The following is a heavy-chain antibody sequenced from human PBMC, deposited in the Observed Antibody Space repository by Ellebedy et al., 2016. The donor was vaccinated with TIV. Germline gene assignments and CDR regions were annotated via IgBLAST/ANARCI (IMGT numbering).Heavy chain of an antibody. CDR1: GFTFSSYA. J-gene: IGHJ3*02. Sequence: PGGSLRLSCAASGFTFSSYAMSWVRQAPGKGLEWVSHIRGGGGNTDYADSVKGRFTISRDNSKNTLSLQMNSLRAEDTAVYYCAKDRVGTDPDAFDIWGPGTMVTVSS. D-gene: IGHD3/OR15-3a*01. V-gene: IGHV3-23*01. CDR3: AKDRVGTDPDAFDI. CDR2: IRGGGGNT.